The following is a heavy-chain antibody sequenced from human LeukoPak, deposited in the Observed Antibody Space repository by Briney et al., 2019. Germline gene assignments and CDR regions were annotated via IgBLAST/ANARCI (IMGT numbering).Heavy chain of an antibody. CDR2: ISGSGDNM. D-gene: IGHD6-19*01. V-gene: IGHV3-23*01. CDR3: ARVGYISGWYPFNF. J-gene: IGHJ4*02. CDR1: KFTFNNYA. Sequence: GGSLRLSCLASKFTFNNYAMTWVRQAPGKGLEWVSSISGSGDNMDYADSVKGRFTISRDNSENTLYLQMNSLRGEDTAVYYCARVGYISGWYPFNFWGLGTLVIVSS.